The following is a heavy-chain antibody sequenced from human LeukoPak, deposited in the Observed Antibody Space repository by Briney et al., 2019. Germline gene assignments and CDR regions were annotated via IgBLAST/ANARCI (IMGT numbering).Heavy chain of an antibody. CDR2: IYYSGST. V-gene: IGHV4-59*08. J-gene: IGHJ4*02. CDR1: GGSISSFY. Sequence: SETLSLTCTVSGGSISSFYWSWIRQPPGKGLEWIGYIYYSGSTNYNPSLKSRVTISVDTSKNQFSLRLNSVTAADTAVYYCARGGYCSSTSCPAPFDYWGQGTLVTVSS. D-gene: IGHD2-2*01. CDR3: ARGGYCSSTSCPAPFDY.